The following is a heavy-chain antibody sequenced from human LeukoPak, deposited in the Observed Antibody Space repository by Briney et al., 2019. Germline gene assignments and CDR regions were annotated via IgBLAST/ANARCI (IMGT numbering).Heavy chain of an antibody. J-gene: IGHJ4*02. Sequence: PGGSLRLSCAASGFTFSSYWMSWVRQAPGKGLEWVANIKQDGSEKYYVDSVKGRFTISRDNAKNSLYLQMNSLRAEDTAVYYCARGPRWYCGGDCYGYYFDYWGQGTLVTVSS. CDR3: ARGPRWYCGGDCYGYYFDY. V-gene: IGHV3-7*01. CDR1: GFTFSSYW. CDR2: IKQDGSEK. D-gene: IGHD2-21*02.